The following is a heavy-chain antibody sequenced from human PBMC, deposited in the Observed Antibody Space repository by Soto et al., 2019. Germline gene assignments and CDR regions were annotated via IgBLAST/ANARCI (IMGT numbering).Heavy chain of an antibody. V-gene: IGHV4-31*11. CDR1: GGSISSGGYY. CDR2: IYYSGST. Sequence: SETLSLTCDVSGGSISSGGYYWSWIRQHPGKGLEWIGYIYYSGSTYYNPSLKSRVTISVDTSKNQFSLKLSSVTAADTAVYYCARAPWEYQPLHKYFDYWGQGTLVTVSS. D-gene: IGHD2-2*01. J-gene: IGHJ4*02. CDR3: ARAPWEYQPLHKYFDY.